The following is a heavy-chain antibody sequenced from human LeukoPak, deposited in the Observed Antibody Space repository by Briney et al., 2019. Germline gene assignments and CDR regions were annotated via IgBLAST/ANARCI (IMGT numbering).Heavy chain of an antibody. V-gene: IGHV3-74*01. CDR1: GFTFGTYW. CDR2: INSDGGTT. D-gene: IGHD6-19*01. Sequence: GGSLRLSCGASGFTFGTYWMHWVRQAPGKGLVWVSGINSDGGTTTYADSVKGRFTISRDNAKNSLYLQMNSLRAEDTAVYYCARDSSGQKWGQGTLVTVSS. CDR3: ARDSSGQK. J-gene: IGHJ4*02.